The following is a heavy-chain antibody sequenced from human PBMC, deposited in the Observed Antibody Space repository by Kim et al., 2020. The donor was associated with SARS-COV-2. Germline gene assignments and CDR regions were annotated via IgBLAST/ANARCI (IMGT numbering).Heavy chain of an antibody. CDR3: AGDRRYSSSWYVY. V-gene: IGHV3-33*01. J-gene: IGHJ4*02. Sequence: YADSVKGRFTISRDNSKNTLYLQMNSLRAEDTAVYYCAGDRRYSSSWYVYWGQGTLVTVSS. D-gene: IGHD6-13*01.